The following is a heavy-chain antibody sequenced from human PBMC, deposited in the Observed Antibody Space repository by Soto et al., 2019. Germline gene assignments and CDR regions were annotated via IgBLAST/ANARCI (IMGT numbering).Heavy chain of an antibody. Sequence: GDSLKISCQGSGYSFACYWITLVRQKPGKGLEWMGRIDPSDSQTYYSPSFRGHVTISVTKSITTVFLQWSSLRASDTAMYYCARQIYDSDTGPNFQYYFDSWGQGTPVTVSS. CDR2: IDPSDSQT. J-gene: IGHJ4*02. CDR3: ARQIYDSDTGPNFQYYFDS. D-gene: IGHD3-22*01. V-gene: IGHV5-10-1*01. CDR1: GYSFACYW.